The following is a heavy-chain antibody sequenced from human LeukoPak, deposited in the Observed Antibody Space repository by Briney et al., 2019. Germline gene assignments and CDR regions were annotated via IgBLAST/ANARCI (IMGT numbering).Heavy chain of an antibody. CDR2: IKSDGST. J-gene: IGHJ1*01. D-gene: IGHD3-22*01. Sequence: GGSLRLSCAASGFTFSSYWMHWVRQAPGKGLVWVSRIKSDGSTNYADSVKGRFTISRDNANNTVPLQMNSLRAEDTGVYYCARAPSEIGGYYPEYFRHWGQGTLVTVSS. CDR1: GFTFSSYW. CDR3: ARAPSEIGGYYPEYFRH. V-gene: IGHV3-74*01.